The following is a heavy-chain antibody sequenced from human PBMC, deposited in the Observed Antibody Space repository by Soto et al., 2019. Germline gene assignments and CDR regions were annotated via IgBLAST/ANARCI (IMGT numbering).Heavy chain of an antibody. CDR3: ARSDSSGKTRYYFDH. D-gene: IGHD3-22*01. J-gene: IGHJ4*02. CDR2: IYSTEST. Sequence: PSETLSLTCTVSGGSISSGSYYWSWIRQHPGKGLEWIGYIYSTESTNYNPSLKSRLTISVDMSASQFSLKLSPVTVADTAVYYCARSDSSGKTRYYFDHWGQGTLVTVSS. CDR1: GGSISSGSYY. V-gene: IGHV4-31*03.